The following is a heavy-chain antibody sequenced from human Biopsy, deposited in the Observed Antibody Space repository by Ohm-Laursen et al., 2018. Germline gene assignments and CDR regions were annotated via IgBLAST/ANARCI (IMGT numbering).Heavy chain of an antibody. CDR2: IWYDGSNK. CDR1: GFTFSIYW. J-gene: IGHJ4*02. V-gene: IGHV3-33*06. Sequence: SLRLSCTATGFTFSIYWMTWVCQAPGQGLEWVAAIWYDGSNKNYADSVKGRFTISRDNSKNTLYLQMNSLRGEDTAVYYCAKCMTGGSNYYFHHCGQGTLVTVSS. D-gene: IGHD2-8*01. CDR3: AKCMTGGSNYYFHH.